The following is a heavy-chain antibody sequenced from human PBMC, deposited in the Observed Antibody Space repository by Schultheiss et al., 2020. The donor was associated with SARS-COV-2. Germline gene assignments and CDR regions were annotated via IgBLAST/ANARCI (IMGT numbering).Heavy chain of an antibody. Sequence: SETLSLTCTVSGGSISSGGYYWSWIRQPPGKGLEWIGYIYYSGSTNYNPSLKSRVTISVDTSKNQFSLKLSSVTAADTAVYYCARDQAPRVVGPFDIWGQGTMVTVSS. CDR1: GGSISSGGYY. CDR3: ARDQAPRVVGPFDI. V-gene: IGHV4-61*08. J-gene: IGHJ3*02. D-gene: IGHD2-21*01. CDR2: IYYSGST.